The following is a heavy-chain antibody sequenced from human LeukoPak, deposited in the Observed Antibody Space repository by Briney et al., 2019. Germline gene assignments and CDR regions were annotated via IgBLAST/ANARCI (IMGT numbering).Heavy chain of an antibody. J-gene: IGHJ4*02. CDR1: GFTFSSYS. Sequence: GGSLRLSCAASGFTFSSYSMKWVRQAPGKGLEWVSSISSSSSYIYYADSVKGRFTISRDNAKNSLYLQMNSLRAEDTAVYYCARDRRDGYNDSWGQGAQVTVSS. V-gene: IGHV3-21*01. CDR3: ARDRRDGYNDS. D-gene: IGHD5-24*01. CDR2: ISSSSSYI.